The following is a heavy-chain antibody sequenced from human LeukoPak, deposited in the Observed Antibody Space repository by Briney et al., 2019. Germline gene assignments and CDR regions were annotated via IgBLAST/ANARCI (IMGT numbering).Heavy chain of an antibody. V-gene: IGHV1-69*04. CDR1: GGTFSSYA. J-gene: IGHJ2*01. CDR3: ARDNTWYFDL. D-gene: IGHD2/OR15-2a*01. Sequence: SVKVSCKASGGTFSSYAISWVRQAPGQGLEWMGRIIPILGIANYAQKFQGRVTITTDTSTSAAYMELRSLRSDDTAVYYCARDNTWYFDLWGRGTLVTVSS. CDR2: IIPILGIA.